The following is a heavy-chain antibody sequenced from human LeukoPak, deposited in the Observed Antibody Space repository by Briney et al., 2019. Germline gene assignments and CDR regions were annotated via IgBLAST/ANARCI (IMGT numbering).Heavy chain of an antibody. V-gene: IGHV3-21*01. CDR3: ARDQGGVVVPAAITLNWFDP. J-gene: IGHJ5*02. CDR2: ISSSSSYI. CDR1: GFTFSSYS. D-gene: IGHD2-2*01. Sequence: KPGGSLGLSCAASGFTFSSYSMNWVRQAPGKGLEWVSSISSSSSYIYYADSVKGRFTISRGNAKNSLYLQMNSLRAEDTAVYYCARDQGGVVVPAAITLNWFDPWGQGTLVTVSS.